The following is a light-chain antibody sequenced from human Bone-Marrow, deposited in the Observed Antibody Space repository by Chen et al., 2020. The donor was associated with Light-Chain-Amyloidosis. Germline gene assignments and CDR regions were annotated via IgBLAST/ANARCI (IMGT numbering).Light chain of an antibody. CDR1: NIGSTG. Sequence: YVLTQPSSVSGAPGQTATMACGVNNIGSTGVHWYQQTPGQAPLLVVYDDSDRPSGIPERLSGSNSGNTATLTISRVEAGDEADYYCQVWDRSSDRPVFGGGTKLTVL. CDR3: QVWDRSSDRPV. V-gene: IGLV3-21*02. J-gene: IGLJ3*02. CDR2: DDS.